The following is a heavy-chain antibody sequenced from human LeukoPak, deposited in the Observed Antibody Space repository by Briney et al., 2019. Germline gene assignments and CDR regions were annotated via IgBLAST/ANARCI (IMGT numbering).Heavy chain of an antibody. CDR1: GFTFSSYA. D-gene: IGHD3-22*01. CDR2: ISGSGGST. CDR3: AKDIMVENYYDSSGYYPY. V-gene: IGHV3-23*01. Sequence: PGGSLRLSCAASGFTFSSYAMSWVRQAPGKGLEWVSAISGSGGSTYYADSVKGRFTISRDNSKNTLYLQMNSLRAEDTAVYYCAKDIMVENYYDSSGYYPYWGQGTLVTVPS. J-gene: IGHJ4*02.